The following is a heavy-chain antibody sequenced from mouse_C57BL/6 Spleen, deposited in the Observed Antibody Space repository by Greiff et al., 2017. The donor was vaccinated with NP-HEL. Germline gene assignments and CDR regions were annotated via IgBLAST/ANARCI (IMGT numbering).Heavy chain of an antibody. CDR1: GFTFSSYT. D-gene: IGHD1-1*01. J-gene: IGHJ2*01. CDR3: ARQGGSPFDY. CDR2: ISGGGGNT. Sequence: EVKLMESGGGLVKPGGSLKLSCAASGFTFSSYTMSWVRQTPEKRLEWVATISGGGGNTYYPDSVKGRFTISRDNAKNTLYLQMSSLRSEDTALYYCARQGGSPFDYWGQGTTLTVSS. V-gene: IGHV5-9*01.